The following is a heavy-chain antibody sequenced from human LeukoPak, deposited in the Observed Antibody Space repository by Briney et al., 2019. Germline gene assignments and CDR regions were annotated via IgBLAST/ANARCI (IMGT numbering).Heavy chain of an antibody. CDR1: GYIFIHYW. V-gene: IGHV5-51*07. D-gene: IGHD3-10*01. CDR3: ARQSRDGSKTRGYYFDY. J-gene: IGHJ4*02. CDR2: IYPADSDT. Sequence: GESLKISCQVSGYIFIHYWIGWVHQMPGKGLESMGIIYPADSDTTYSPSFQGQVTISADKSISTVYLQWSSLKASDTAMYYCARQSRDGSKTRGYYFDYWGQGTLVTVSS.